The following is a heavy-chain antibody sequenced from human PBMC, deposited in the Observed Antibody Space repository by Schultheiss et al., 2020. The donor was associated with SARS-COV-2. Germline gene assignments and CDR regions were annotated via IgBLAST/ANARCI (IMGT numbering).Heavy chain of an antibody. CDR1: GGTFSSYA. D-gene: IGHD5-12*01. V-gene: IGHV1-69*01. Sequence: GGSLRLSCKASGGTFSSYAISWVRQAPGQGLEWMGGIIPIFGTANYAQKFQGRVTITADESTSTAYMELSSLRSEDTAVYYCARDLRVATIDYYYYMDVWGKGTTVTVSS. CDR2: IIPIFGTA. CDR3: ARDLRVATIDYYYYMDV. J-gene: IGHJ6*03.